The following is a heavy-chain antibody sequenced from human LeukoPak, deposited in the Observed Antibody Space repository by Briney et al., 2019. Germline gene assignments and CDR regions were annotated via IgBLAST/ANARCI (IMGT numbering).Heavy chain of an antibody. J-gene: IGHJ5*02. Sequence: PSETLSLTCTVSGGSISSGSYYWSWIRQPAGKGLEWIGRIYTSGSTNYNPSLKSRVTISVDTSKNQFSLKLSSVTAADTAVYYCARDSPFDPWGQGTLVTVSS. CDR1: GGSISSGSYY. CDR3: ARDSPFDP. V-gene: IGHV4-61*02. CDR2: IYTSGST.